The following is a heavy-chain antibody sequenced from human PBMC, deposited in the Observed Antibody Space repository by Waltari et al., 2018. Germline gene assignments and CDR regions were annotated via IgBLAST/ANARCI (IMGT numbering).Heavy chain of an antibody. Sequence: QLQLQESGPGLGKPSETLSLTCSVSGGSISSNSYHWGWIRRPPRRGLEWIGSISYRGKTYYNPSLESRVTISADTSKNQFSLKLISVTAADTAEYYCARDINSGRSGYFDYWGQGTLVTVSS. CDR1: GGSISSNSYH. D-gene: IGHD6-19*01. CDR3: ARDINSGRSGYFDY. J-gene: IGHJ4*02. CDR2: ISYRGKT. V-gene: IGHV4-39*07.